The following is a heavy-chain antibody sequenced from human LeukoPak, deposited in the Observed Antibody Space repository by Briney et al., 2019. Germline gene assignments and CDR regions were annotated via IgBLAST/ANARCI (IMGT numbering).Heavy chain of an antibody. D-gene: IGHD2-2*01. V-gene: IGHV3-7*01. CDR2: IQQHGSET. CDR3: ATYSSSNGREFQY. Sequence: GGSLRLSCTASGFIFGDYAMSWVRQAPGKGLEWVANIQQHGSETYYGDSVKGRFTISRDNAKNSLYLQMNSLRAEDTAVYYCATYSSSNGREFQYWGQGTLVTVSS. CDR1: GFIFGDYA. J-gene: IGHJ1*01.